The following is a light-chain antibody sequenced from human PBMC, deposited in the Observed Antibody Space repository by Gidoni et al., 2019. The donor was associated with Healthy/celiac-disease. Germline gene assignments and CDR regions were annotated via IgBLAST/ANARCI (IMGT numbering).Light chain of an antibody. CDR1: KLGDKY. Sequence: SYELTQPPSVSVSPGQTASIPCPGDKLGDKYGCWYQQKPGQSPVLVIYQDSKRPSGIPERFSGSNSGNTATLTISGTQAIDEADYYCQAWDSSTVVFGGGTKLTVL. V-gene: IGLV3-1*01. CDR2: QDS. CDR3: QAWDSSTVV. J-gene: IGLJ2*01.